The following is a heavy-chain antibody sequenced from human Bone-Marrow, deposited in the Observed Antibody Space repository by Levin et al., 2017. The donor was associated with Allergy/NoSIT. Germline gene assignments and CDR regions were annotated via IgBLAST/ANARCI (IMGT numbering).Heavy chain of an antibody. CDR2: ISFDESQE. CDR1: GFTFSNYA. CDR3: ARGVTTLDY. Sequence: GGSLRLSCAASGFTFSNYAMHWVRQAPGKGLEWVAVISFDESQEDYADSVKGRFTISRDKSKNTLYLQMNSLRAEDTAVYYCARGVTTLDYWGQGTLVTVSS. D-gene: IGHD4-11*01. J-gene: IGHJ4*02. V-gene: IGHV3-30*04.